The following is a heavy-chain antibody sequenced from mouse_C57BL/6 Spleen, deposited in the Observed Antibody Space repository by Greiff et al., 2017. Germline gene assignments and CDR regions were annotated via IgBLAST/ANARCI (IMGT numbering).Heavy chain of an antibody. D-gene: IGHD1-1*01. J-gene: IGHJ2*01. CDR1: GFTFSDYG. V-gene: IGHV5-17*01. CDR2: ISSGSSTI. Sequence: EVKVVESGGGLVKPGGSLKLSCAASGFTFSDYGMHWVRQAPEKGLEWVAYISSGSSTIYYADTVKGRFTISRDNAKNTLFLQMTSLRSEDTAMYYCARSNYYGSPYFDYWGQGTTLTVSS. CDR3: ARSNYYGSPYFDY.